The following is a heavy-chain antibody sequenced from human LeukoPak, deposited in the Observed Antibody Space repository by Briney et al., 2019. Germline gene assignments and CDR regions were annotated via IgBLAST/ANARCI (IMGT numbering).Heavy chain of an antibody. CDR2: ISTHNGNT. V-gene: IGHV1-18*01. J-gene: IGHJ4*02. D-gene: IGHD3-9*01. CDR1: GYTFTSYG. Sequence: ASVKVSCKASGYTFTSYGIGWVRQAPGQGLEWMGWISTHNGNTNYAQKFLGRVTMTTDTSTNTAYMELRSLRSDDTAVYYCARGASYVILTGYSYFDYWGQGTLVTVSS. CDR3: ARGASYVILTGYSYFDY.